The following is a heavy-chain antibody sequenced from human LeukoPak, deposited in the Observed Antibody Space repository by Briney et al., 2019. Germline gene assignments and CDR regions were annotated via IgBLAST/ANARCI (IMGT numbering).Heavy chain of an antibody. J-gene: IGHJ4*02. CDR1: GFTFSSYG. CDR2: ISYDGSNK. D-gene: IGHD3-22*01. CDR3: AKDYSRYYYDSSGWYGTYFDY. V-gene: IGHV3-30*18. Sequence: PGRSLRLSCAASGFTFSSYGMHWVRQAPGKGLEWVAVISYDGSNKYYADSVKGRFTISRDNSKNTLYLQMNSLRAEDTAVYYCAKDYSRYYYDSSGWYGTYFDYWGQGTLVTVSS.